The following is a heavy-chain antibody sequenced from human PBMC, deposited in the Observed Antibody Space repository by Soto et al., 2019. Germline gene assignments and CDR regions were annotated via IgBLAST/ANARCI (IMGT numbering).Heavy chain of an antibody. Sequence: EVQLVESGGGLSQPGGSLRLSCAASGFTVSSNYMSWVRQAPGKGLEWVSVIYSGGSTYYADSVKGRFTISRDNSKNTLYLQMNSLRPEDTAVYYCARECGGDCHYYYGMAVWGQGTTVTVSS. V-gene: IGHV3-53*01. CDR3: ARECGGDCHYYYGMAV. D-gene: IGHD2-21*02. CDR1: GFTVSSNY. CDR2: IYSGGST. J-gene: IGHJ6*02.